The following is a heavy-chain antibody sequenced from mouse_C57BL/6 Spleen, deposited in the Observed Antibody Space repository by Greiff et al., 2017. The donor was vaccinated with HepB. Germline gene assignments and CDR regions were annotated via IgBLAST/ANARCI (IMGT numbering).Heavy chain of an antibody. CDR3: ARRGGYAMDY. J-gene: IGHJ4*01. CDR1: GYAFSSYW. V-gene: IGHV1-80*01. CDR2: IYPGDGDT. Sequence: QVTLKESGAELVKPGASVKISCKASGYAFSSYWMNWVKQRPGKGLEWIGQIYPGDGDTNYNGKFKGKATLTADKSSSTDYMQLSSLTSEDSAVYFCARRGGYAMDYWGQGTSVTVSS.